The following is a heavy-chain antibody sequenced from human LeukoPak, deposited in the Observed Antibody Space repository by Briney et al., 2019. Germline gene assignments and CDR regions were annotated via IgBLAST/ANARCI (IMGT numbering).Heavy chain of an antibody. V-gene: IGHV4-38-2*02. J-gene: IGHJ3*02. CDR1: GYSISSGYY. D-gene: IGHD4-23*01. CDR3: ARVGGQGTSYLEAFDI. CDR2: FYRSGST. Sequence: SETLSLTCTVSGYSISSGYYWGWIRQPPGKGLQCIGSFYRSGSTYYNPSLKSRVTISVDTSKNQFSLRLNSVTAADTAVYYCARVGGQGTSYLEAFDIWGHGTMVTVSS.